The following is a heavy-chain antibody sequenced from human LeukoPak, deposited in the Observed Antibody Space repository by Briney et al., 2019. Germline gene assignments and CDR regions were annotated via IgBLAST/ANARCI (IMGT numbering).Heavy chain of an antibody. CDR2: ISAYNGNT. D-gene: IGHD2-2*03. CDR1: GYTFTSYG. Sequence: ASVKVSCKASGYTFTSYGISWVRQAPGQGLEWMGWISAYNGNTNYAQKLQGRVTMTTDTSTSTAYMELRSLRSDDTAVYYCARDLDIVVVPAAPERIDIYDYWGQGTLVTVSS. J-gene: IGHJ4*02. CDR3: ARDLDIVVVPAAPERIDIYDY. V-gene: IGHV1-18*01.